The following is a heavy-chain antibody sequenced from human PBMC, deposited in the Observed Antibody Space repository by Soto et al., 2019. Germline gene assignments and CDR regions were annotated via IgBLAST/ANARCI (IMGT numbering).Heavy chain of an antibody. Sequence: EVQLLESGGGLVQPGGSLRLSCAASGFTFSSYAMSWVRQAPGKGLEWVSAISGSGGSTYYADSVKGRFTISRDNSKNTLYLQMNSLRAEDTAVYYCAKDPLYYYDSSGYSLYWGQGTLVTVSS. CDR2: ISGSGGST. CDR1: GFTFSSYA. CDR3: AKDPLYYYDSSGYSLY. V-gene: IGHV3-23*01. D-gene: IGHD3-22*01. J-gene: IGHJ4*02.